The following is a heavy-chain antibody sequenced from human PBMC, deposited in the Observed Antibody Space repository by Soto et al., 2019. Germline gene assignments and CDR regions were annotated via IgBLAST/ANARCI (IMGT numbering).Heavy chain of an antibody. Sequence: ASVKVSCKASGGTFSSYTISWVRQAPGQGLEWMGRIIPILGIANYAQKFQGRVTITADKSTSTAYMELSSLRSEDTAVYYCASDSGGVGRVHAFDIWGQGTMVTVSS. V-gene: IGHV1-69*02. D-gene: IGHD3-16*01. CDR2: IIPILGIA. CDR1: GGTFSSYT. CDR3: ASDSGGVGRVHAFDI. J-gene: IGHJ3*02.